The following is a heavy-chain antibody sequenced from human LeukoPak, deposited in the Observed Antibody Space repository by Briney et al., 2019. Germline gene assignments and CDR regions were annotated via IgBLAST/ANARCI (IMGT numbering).Heavy chain of an antibody. CDR3: ATRPLVGYYYDSSGYYVDY. D-gene: IGHD3-22*01. Sequence: ASVKVSCKVSGYTLTELSMHWVRQAPGKGLEWMGGFDPEDGETIYAQKFQGRVTMTEDTSTDTAYMELSSLRSEDTAVYYCATRPLVGYYYDSSGYYVDYWGQGTLVTVSS. V-gene: IGHV1-24*01. CDR1: GYTLTELS. CDR2: FDPEDGET. J-gene: IGHJ4*02.